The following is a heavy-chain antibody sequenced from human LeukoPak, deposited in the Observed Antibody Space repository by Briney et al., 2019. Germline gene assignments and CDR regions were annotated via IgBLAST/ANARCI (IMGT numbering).Heavy chain of an antibody. J-gene: IGHJ6*03. CDR3: ARQEYYYGSGSYLLYYYYMDV. D-gene: IGHD3-10*01. CDR1: GGSISSSSYY. Sequence: TSETLSLTCTVSGGSISSSSYYWGWIRQPPGKRLEWIGSIYYSGSTYYNPSLKSRVTISVDTSKNQFSLKLSPVTAADTAVYYCARQEYYYGSGSYLLYYYYMDVWGKGTTVTVSS. V-gene: IGHV4-39*01. CDR2: IYYSGST.